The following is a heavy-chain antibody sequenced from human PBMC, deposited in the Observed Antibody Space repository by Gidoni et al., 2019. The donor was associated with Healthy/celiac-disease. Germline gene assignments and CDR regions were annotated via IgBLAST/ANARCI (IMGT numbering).Heavy chain of an antibody. CDR3: ARLQVRGYYYYGMDV. V-gene: IGHV1-69*06. CDR2: IIPIFDTA. Sequence: QVQLVQSGAEVKKPGSSVKVSCKASGCTFSSYAISWVRQAPGQGLAWMGGIIPIFDTANYAQKFQGRVTITADKSTSTAYMELSSLRSEDTAVYYCARLQVRGYYYYGMDVWGQGTTVTVSS. D-gene: IGHD3-10*01. CDR1: GCTFSSYA. J-gene: IGHJ6*02.